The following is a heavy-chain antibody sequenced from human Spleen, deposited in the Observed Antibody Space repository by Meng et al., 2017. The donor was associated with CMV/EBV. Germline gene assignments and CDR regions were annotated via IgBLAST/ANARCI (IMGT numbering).Heavy chain of an antibody. V-gene: IGHV3-7*03. D-gene: IGHD6-13*01. Sequence: GGSLRLSCAASGFPFSYYWMTWVRQAPGKGLEWVANIDPGASETNYVDSVKGRFTVSRDNANSLLYLRMNSLRAEDTAMFYCAGYPQTYPYSSSSWGQGTLVTVSS. CDR2: IDPGASET. CDR1: GFPFSYYW. CDR3: AGYPQTYPYSSSS. J-gene: IGHJ4*02.